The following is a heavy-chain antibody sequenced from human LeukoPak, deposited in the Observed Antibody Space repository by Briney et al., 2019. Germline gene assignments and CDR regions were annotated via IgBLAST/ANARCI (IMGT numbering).Heavy chain of an antibody. V-gene: IGHV4-4*07. D-gene: IGHD6-13*01. Sequence: SETLSLTCTVSGGSISSYYWGWIRQPAGKGLEWIGHIYNSGSTNYNPSLKGRVTMSVATSKNQFSLHLSSVTAADTAVYYCARSAFLVTAPGLYYFDYWGQGTLVTVSS. J-gene: IGHJ4*02. CDR2: IYNSGST. CDR3: ARSAFLVTAPGLYYFDY. CDR1: GGSISSYY.